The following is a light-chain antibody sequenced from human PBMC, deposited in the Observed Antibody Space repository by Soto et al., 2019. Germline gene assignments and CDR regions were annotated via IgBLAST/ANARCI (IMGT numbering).Light chain of an antibody. CDR1: HSLTNNY. V-gene: IGKV3-20*01. CDR2: GAS. J-gene: IGKJ5*01. Sequence: EIVLTQSPGTLSLSPGERATLSCRASHSLTNNYLAWYQQKPGQAPRLLFHGASSRAAGIPDRFSGSGSGTDFTLTISRLEPEDVAVYYCQQYGTSPPDTFGQGTRLEI. CDR3: QQYGTSPPDT.